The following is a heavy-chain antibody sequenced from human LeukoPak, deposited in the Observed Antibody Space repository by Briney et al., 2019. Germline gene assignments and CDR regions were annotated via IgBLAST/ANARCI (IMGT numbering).Heavy chain of an antibody. CDR3: AVQTIVANTKGDAFDI. Sequence: GASVKVSCKASGYTFIAYYIHWVRQAPGQGLEWVGRINCNSAGTNYAQKFRGRVTMTRDTSISTVYMELSSLRSDDTAVYYCAVQTIVANTKGDAFDIWGQGTTVIVSS. V-gene: IGHV1-2*06. J-gene: IGHJ3*02. CDR2: INCNSAGT. D-gene: IGHD5-12*01. CDR1: GYTFIAYY.